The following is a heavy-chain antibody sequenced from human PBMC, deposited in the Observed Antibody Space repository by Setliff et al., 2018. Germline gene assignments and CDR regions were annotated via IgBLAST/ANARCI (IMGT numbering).Heavy chain of an antibody. CDR2: INPNNGDT. J-gene: IGHJ6*03. V-gene: IGHV1-2*02. Sequence: ASVKVSCKVSGSTVTESSMHWVRQAPGQGLEWMGWINPNNGDTKSAQKFQGRLTMTADTSASTAYMELSSLRSEDTAVYYCARGRSTYFIDVWGKGTTVTVSS. CDR3: ARGRSTYFIDV. CDR1: GSTVTESS.